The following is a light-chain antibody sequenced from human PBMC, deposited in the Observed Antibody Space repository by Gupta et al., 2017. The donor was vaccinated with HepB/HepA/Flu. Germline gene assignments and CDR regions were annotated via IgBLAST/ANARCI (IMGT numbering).Light chain of an antibody. Sequence: DIVMTQSPYSLAVSLGERATINCKPSQSVLSSSNNKNYLAWYQQKPGQPPKLLIYWASTRESGVPDRISGSGSGTDFTLTISSLQAEDVAVYYCLQYYATPRTFGQGTKVEIK. CDR2: WAS. J-gene: IGKJ1*01. CDR3: LQYYATPRT. CDR1: QSVLSSSNNKNY. V-gene: IGKV4-1*01.